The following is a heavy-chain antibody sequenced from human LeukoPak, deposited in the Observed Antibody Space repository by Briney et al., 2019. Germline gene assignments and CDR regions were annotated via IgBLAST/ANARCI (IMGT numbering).Heavy chain of an antibody. J-gene: IGHJ4*02. CDR3: AKGLEPTEIYYDFDY. D-gene: IGHD3-3*01. V-gene: IGHV3-20*04. Sequence: PGGSLRLSCAASGFTFDDYAMSWVRQAPGKGLEWVSGINWNGGSTGYADSVKGRFTISRDNAKNSLYLQMNSLRAEDTAVYYCAKGLEPTEIYYDFDYWGQGTLVTVSS. CDR2: INWNGGST. CDR1: GFTFDDYA.